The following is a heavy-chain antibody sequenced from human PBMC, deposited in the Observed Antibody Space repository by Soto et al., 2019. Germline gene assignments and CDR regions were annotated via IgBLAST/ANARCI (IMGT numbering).Heavy chain of an antibody. CDR2: ITDGGNT. CDR1: GGSFSGYY. V-gene: IGHV4-34*01. J-gene: IGHJ5*02. D-gene: IGHD5-12*01. Sequence: QVQLQQWGAGLLKPSETLSLTCAVYGGSFSGYYWSWIRQPPGKGLEWIGEITDGGNTNYSPSLKSRVTISADTSKTQFPLNLNPVPPAHPAVYSCARGQEAIVATPWAQGPLVTASS. CDR3: ARGQEAIVATP.